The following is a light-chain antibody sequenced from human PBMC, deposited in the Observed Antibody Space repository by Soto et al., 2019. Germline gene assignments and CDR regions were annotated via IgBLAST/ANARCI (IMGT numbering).Light chain of an antibody. Sequence: EIVLTQSPATLSLSPGERATLSCRASQSVSNSLAWYQQKPGQAPRLLIYDASDRATGIPARFSGSGSGTDFTLTVSNLKPEDFAVYYCQQYSNWPLSFGGGTKVEI. CDR3: QQYSNWPLS. J-gene: IGKJ4*01. CDR1: QSVSNS. V-gene: IGKV3-11*01. CDR2: DAS.